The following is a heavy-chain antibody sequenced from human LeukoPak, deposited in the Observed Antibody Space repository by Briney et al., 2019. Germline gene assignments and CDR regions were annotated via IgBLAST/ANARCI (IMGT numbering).Heavy chain of an antibody. D-gene: IGHD4-17*01. Sequence: PGRSLRLSCAASGFPLNNYGMYWVRQAPGKGPEYVSAISSDGGSTYYADSVKGRFTISRDNSKNTLYLQMGSLRPEDTALYYCTRGGSTVTLFDYWGQGTLVTVSS. CDR3: TRGGSTVTLFDY. J-gene: IGHJ4*02. V-gene: IGHV3-64*02. CDR1: GFPLNNYG. CDR2: ISSDGGST.